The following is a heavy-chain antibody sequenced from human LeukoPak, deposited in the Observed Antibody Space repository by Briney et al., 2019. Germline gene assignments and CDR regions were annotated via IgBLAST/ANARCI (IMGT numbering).Heavy chain of an antibody. J-gene: IGHJ4*02. Sequence: SETLSLTCTVSGGSISSYYWSWIRQPPGKGLEWIGYISYSGSTNYNPSLKSRVTISVDTSKNQFSLKLSSVTAADTAVYYCAALRDSSGWYSFDYWGQGTLVTVSS. D-gene: IGHD6-19*01. CDR2: ISYSGST. V-gene: IGHV4-59*08. CDR1: GGSISSYY. CDR3: AALRDSSGWYSFDY.